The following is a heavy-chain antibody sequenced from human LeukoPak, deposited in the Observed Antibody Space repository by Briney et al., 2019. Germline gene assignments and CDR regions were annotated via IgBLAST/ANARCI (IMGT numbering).Heavy chain of an antibody. Sequence: PGGSLRLSCAASGFTFSSYGMHWVRQAPGKGLEWVAFIRYDGSNKYYADSVKGRFTISRDNSKNTLYLQMNSLRAEDTAVYYCAKDAGSRNYYYMDVWGKGTAVTISS. CDR3: AKDAGSRNYYYMDV. D-gene: IGHD3-10*01. CDR1: GFTFSSYG. J-gene: IGHJ6*03. V-gene: IGHV3-30*02. CDR2: IRYDGSNK.